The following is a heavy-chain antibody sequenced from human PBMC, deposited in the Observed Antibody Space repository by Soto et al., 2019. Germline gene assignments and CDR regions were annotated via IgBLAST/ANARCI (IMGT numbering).Heavy chain of an antibody. CDR1: GSTFTSYY. D-gene: IGHD6-19*01. Sequence: ASGKVSFKASGSTFTSYYIHWVRQAPGQGLEWMGIINPSGGSTSYAQKFQGRVTMTRDTSTSTVYMELSSLRSEDTAVYYCARASIAVAGSWYFDLWGRGTLVTVSS. J-gene: IGHJ2*01. V-gene: IGHV1-46*01. CDR2: INPSGGST. CDR3: ARASIAVAGSWYFDL.